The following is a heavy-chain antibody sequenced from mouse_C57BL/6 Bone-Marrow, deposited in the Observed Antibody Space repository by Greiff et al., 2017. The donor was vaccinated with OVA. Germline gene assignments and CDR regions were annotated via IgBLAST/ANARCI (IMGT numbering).Heavy chain of an antibody. CDR3: ARQLGPYYFDD. Sequence: QVQLQQSGAELARPGASVKLSCKASGYTFTSYGISWVKQRTGQGLEWIGEIYPRSGNTYYNEKFKGKATLTADKSSSTAYMELRSLTSEDSAVYFCARQLGPYYFDDWGQGTTLTVSS. CDR2: IYPRSGNT. V-gene: IGHV1-81*01. D-gene: IGHD4-1*02. J-gene: IGHJ2*01. CDR1: GYTFTSYG.